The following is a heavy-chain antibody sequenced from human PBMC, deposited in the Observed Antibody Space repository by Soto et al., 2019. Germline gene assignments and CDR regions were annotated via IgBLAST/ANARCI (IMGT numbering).Heavy chain of an antibody. D-gene: IGHD6-6*01. CDR3: ASSIAAREHYYYYYGMDV. V-gene: IGHV3-30-3*01. Sequence: TGGSLRLSCAASGFTFSSYAMHWVRQAPGKGLEWVAVISYDGSNKYYADSVKGRFTIARDNSKNTLYLQMNSLRAEDTAVYYCASSIAAREHYYYYYGMDVWGQGTTVTVSS. CDR2: ISYDGSNK. J-gene: IGHJ6*02. CDR1: GFTFSSYA.